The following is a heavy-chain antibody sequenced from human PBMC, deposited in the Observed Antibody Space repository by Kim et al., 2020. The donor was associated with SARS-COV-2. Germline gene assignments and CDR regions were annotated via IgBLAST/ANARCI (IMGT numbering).Heavy chain of an antibody. Sequence: GGSLRLSCAASGFTFSDYNMNWVRQAPGKGLEWVSYIYITSSIIYYADSVKGRFTISRDNARNSLYLQMNGLRAEDTGVYYCVRTVSGVTNFDYWGQGTL. CDR2: IYITSSII. D-gene: IGHD3-3*01. CDR3: VRTVSGVTNFDY. V-gene: IGHV3-48*01. J-gene: IGHJ4*02. CDR1: GFTFSDYN.